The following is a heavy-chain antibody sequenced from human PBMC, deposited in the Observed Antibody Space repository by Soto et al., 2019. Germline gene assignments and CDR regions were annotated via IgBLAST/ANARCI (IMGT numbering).Heavy chain of an antibody. V-gene: IGHV3-30*18. CDR2: ISYDGSHK. J-gene: IGHJ4*02. CDR1: GFTFSNYG. D-gene: IGHD2-15*01. CDR3: AKDGAPRYCGRSSCRPAGAY. Sequence: QVQLVESGGGVVQPGRSLRLSCAGSGFTFSNYGLHWVRQAPGKGLEWVAVISYDGSHKYYADSGKGRFTISRDNSNNMLYLQMDSLRAEDTAVYYCAKDGAPRYCGRSSCRPAGAYWGQGTLVTVSS.